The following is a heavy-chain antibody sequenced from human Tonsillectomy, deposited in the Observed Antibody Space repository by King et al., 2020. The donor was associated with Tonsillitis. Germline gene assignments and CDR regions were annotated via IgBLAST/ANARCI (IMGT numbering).Heavy chain of an antibody. CDR2: ISYSGST. V-gene: IGHV4-39*01. J-gene: IGHJ4*02. Sequence: QLQESGPGLVKPSETLSLSCTVSGGSISSSTYYWGWIRQPPGKGLAWIGNISYSGSTYYNPSLKSRVTISVDTSKNQFSLKLSSVTAADTAVYYCARLWYYDSSGYYYIFDYWGQGTLVTVSS. CDR1: GGSISSSTYY. CDR3: ARLWYYDSSGYYYIFDY. D-gene: IGHD3-22*01.